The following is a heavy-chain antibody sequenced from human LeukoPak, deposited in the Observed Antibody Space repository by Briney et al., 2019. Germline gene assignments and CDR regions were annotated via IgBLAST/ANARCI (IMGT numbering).Heavy chain of an antibody. CDR2: IKQDGSET. Sequence: PGGSLRLSCAASGFTFSNFWMHWVRQAPGKGLEWVADIKQDGSETYYVDSVRGRFTISRDNARNSVYLQMNSLRAEDTAVYYCMTGHNWGRGTLVTVSS. CDR1: GFTFSNFW. D-gene: IGHD3-9*01. CDR3: MTGHN. J-gene: IGHJ4*02. V-gene: IGHV3-7*01.